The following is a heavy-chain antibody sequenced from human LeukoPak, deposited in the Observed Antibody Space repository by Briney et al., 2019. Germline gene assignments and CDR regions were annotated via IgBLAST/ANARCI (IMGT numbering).Heavy chain of an antibody. J-gene: IGHJ4*02. Sequence: PSETLSLTCAVYGGSFSGYYWSWILQPPGKGLEWIGEINHSGSTNYNPSLKSRVTISVDTSKNQFSLKLSSVTAADTAVYYCARSQWKVVPAAYFDYWGQGTLVTVSS. V-gene: IGHV4-34*01. CDR2: INHSGST. CDR3: ARSQWKVVPAAYFDY. D-gene: IGHD2-2*01. CDR1: GGSFSGYY.